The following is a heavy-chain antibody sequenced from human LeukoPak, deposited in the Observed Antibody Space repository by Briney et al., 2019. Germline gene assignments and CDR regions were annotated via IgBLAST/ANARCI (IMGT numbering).Heavy chain of an antibody. J-gene: IGHJ4*02. CDR3: AKDPDFGQFTSDY. D-gene: IGHD3-10*01. CDR2: ISYDGSNK. Sequence: PGGSLRLSCAASGFTFSSYGMHWVRQAPGKGLEWVAVISYDGSNKYYADSVKGRFTISRDNSKNTLYLQMNSLRAEDTAVYYCAKDPDFGQFTSDYWGQGTLVTVSS. V-gene: IGHV3-30*18. CDR1: GFTFSSYG.